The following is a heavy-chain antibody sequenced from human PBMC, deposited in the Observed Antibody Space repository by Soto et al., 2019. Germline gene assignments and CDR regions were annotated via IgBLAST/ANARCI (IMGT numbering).Heavy chain of an antibody. Sequence: EVQLLESGGGLVQPGGSLRLSCAASGFTFSSYAMSWVRQAPGKGLEWVSAISGSGGSTYYADSVKGRFTISRDNSKNTLYLQMNSLRAEDTAVYYCAGFRSVPNSGSYAFDIWGQGTMVTVSS. CDR3: AGFRSVPNSGSYAFDI. J-gene: IGHJ3*02. V-gene: IGHV3-23*01. CDR2: ISGSGGST. CDR1: GFTFSSYA. D-gene: IGHD3-10*01.